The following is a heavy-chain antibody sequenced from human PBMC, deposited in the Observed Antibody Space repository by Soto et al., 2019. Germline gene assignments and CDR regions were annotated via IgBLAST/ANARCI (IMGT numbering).Heavy chain of an antibody. Sequence: SVKVSCKASGGTFSSYAISWVRQAPGQGLEWMGGIIPIFGTANYAQKFQGRVTITADESTSTAYMELSSLRSEDTAVYYCAFSITMVRGVIIKNYYYYGMDVWGQGTTVTVSS. CDR1: GGTFSSYA. J-gene: IGHJ6*02. D-gene: IGHD3-10*01. CDR3: AFSITMVRGVIIKNYYYYGMDV. V-gene: IGHV1-69*13. CDR2: IIPIFGTA.